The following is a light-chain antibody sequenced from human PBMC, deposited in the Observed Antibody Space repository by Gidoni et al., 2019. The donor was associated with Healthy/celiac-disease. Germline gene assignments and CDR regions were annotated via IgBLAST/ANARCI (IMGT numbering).Light chain of an antibody. CDR2: DAS. Sequence: IVLTQSPATLSLSPGEGATLSCRASQRVSSYLAWYQQKPGQAPRLLIYDASNRATGIPAWFSGSGSATDFTLTISSLAPEDFAVYYCQQRSTWPWTFGQGTKVEIK. CDR1: QRVSSY. CDR3: QQRSTWPWT. J-gene: IGKJ1*01. V-gene: IGKV3-11*01.